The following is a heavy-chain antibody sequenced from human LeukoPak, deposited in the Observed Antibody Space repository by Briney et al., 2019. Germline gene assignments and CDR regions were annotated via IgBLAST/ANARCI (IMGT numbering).Heavy chain of an antibody. Sequence: GALRLSCAASGFTFSSYNMNWGRRAPGKGLEWISYISSDRSTIYYADSVKCRFTISRDNAKNSLYLQMTSLRDEDTAVYFCARGRLTVAAFPNWFDPWGQGALVTVSS. D-gene: IGHD4-11*01. CDR1: GFTFSSYN. CDR2: ISSDRSTI. CDR3: ARGRLTVAAFPNWFDP. V-gene: IGHV3-48*02. J-gene: IGHJ5*02.